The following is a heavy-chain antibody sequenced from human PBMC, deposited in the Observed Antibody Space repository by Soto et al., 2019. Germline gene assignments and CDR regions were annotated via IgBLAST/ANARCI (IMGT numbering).Heavy chain of an antibody. Sequence: GGSLRLSCTASGFAFNTYNMHWVRQPPGKGLEWVLAVGGAGETFYSGSVKGRFTISRENAENSFFLQMNSLRAEDTAVYYCTRKRYGFAFDIWGQGTMVTVSS. CDR1: GFAFNTYN. V-gene: IGHV3-13*01. J-gene: IGHJ3*02. CDR2: VGGAGET. CDR3: TRKRYGFAFDI. D-gene: IGHD3-9*01.